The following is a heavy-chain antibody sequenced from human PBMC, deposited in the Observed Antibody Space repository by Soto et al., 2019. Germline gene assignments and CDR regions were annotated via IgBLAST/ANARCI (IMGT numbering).Heavy chain of an antibody. CDR1: GYSFTSYW. CDR2: IDPRDSYT. Sequence: PGESLKISCKGSGYSFTSYWISCVRQMPGKGLEWMGMIDPRDSYTNYSPSFQGHVTISADKSISTAYLQWSSLKASDTAMYYCASPYDILTGYTAFDIWRQGTMVTVSS. V-gene: IGHV5-10-1*01. CDR3: ASPYDILTGYTAFDI. D-gene: IGHD3-9*01. J-gene: IGHJ3*02.